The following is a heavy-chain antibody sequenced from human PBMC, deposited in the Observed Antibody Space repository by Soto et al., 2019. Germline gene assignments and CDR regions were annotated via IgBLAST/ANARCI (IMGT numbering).Heavy chain of an antibody. CDR3: APLRGAEGNFDY. J-gene: IGHJ4*02. CDR2: ISYDGSNK. Sequence: QVQLVESGGGVVQPGRSLRLSCAASGFTFSSYGMHWVRQAPGKGLEWVAVISYDGSNKYYADSVKGRFTISGDNSKNTLYLQMNSLRAEDTAVYYCAPLRGAEGNFDYWGQGTLVTVSS. V-gene: IGHV3-30*03. D-gene: IGHD1-26*01. CDR1: GFTFSSYG.